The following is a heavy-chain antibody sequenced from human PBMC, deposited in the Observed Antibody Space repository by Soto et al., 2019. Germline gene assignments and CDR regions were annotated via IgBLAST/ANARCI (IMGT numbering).Heavy chain of an antibody. D-gene: IGHD3-22*01. J-gene: IGHJ4*02. Sequence: SGGSLRLSCAASGFIFSSYGMHWVRQAPGKGLEWVALIWYDGSQQYYADSVKGRYTISRDNSKNTLYLEMNSLRAEDTAVYYCAKDDTSGYYYIDYCGQGTLVTVSS. CDR1: GFIFSSYG. CDR3: AKDDTSGYYYIDY. V-gene: IGHV3-30*02. CDR2: IWYDGSQQ.